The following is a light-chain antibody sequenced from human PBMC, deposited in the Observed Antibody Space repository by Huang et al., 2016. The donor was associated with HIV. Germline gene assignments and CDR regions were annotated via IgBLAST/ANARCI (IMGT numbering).Light chain of an antibody. CDR2: DAS. J-gene: IGKJ4*01. CDR1: QSVSTY. V-gene: IGKV3-11*01. CDR3: QQRSAWPLT. Sequence: EIVLTQSPATLSLSPGERATLSCRASQSVSTYLAWYQQKPGQAPRLLIYDASNRATGIPARFSGSGAGTDVTLTISNLQSEDFAVYYCQQRSAWPLTFGGGTKVEI.